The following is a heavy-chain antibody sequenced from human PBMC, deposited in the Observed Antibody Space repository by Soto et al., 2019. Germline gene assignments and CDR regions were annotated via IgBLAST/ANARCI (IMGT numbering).Heavy chain of an antibody. CDR1: GGSFSGYY. D-gene: IGHD3-22*01. CDR2: INHSGST. CDR3: ARGIPHYYYDSSGYSDY. J-gene: IGHJ4*02. V-gene: IGHV4-34*01. Sequence: SETLSLTCAVYGGSFSGYYWSWIRQLPGKGLEWIGEINHSGSTNYNPSLKSRVTISVDTSKNQFSLKLSSVTAADTAVYYCARGIPHYYYDSSGYSDYWGQGTLVTVSS.